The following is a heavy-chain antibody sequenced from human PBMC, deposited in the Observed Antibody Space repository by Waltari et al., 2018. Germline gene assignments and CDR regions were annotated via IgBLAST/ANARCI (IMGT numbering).Heavy chain of an antibody. J-gene: IGHJ4*02. V-gene: IGHV4-34*01. D-gene: IGHD3-22*01. CDR2: INHSGST. Sequence: QVQLQQWGAGLLKPSETLSLTCAVYGGSFSGYYWSWIRQPPGQGLGWIGEINHSGSTNYNPSLKSRVTISVDTSKNQFSLKLSSVTAADTAVYYCARWPFGPRYYDSSGYYRNGGHWGQGTLVTVSS. CDR3: ARWPFGPRYYDSSGYYRNGGH. CDR1: GGSFSGYY.